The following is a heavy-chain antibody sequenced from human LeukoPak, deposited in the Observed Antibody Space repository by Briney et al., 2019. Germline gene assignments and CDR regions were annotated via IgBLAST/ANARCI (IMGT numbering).Heavy chain of an antibody. CDR2: ISSSSSYI. D-gene: IGHD3-22*01. CDR1: GFTFSSYS. CDR3: ARDLGYYDSSGSTFDY. Sequence: RGSLRLSCAASGFTFSSYSMNWVRQAPGKGLEWVSSISSSSSYIYYADSMKGRFTISRDNAKNSLYLQMNSLRAEDTAVYYCARDLGYYDSSGSTFDYWGQGTLVTVSS. V-gene: IGHV3-21*01. J-gene: IGHJ4*02.